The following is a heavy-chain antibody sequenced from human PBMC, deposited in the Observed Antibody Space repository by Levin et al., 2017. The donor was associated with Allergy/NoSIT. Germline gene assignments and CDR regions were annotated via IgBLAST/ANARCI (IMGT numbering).Heavy chain of an antibody. CDR1: GFTFNSYA. CDR2: ITGSGAST. CDR3: AKDQRFTVTTTCDS. J-gene: IGHJ4*02. Sequence: PPGGSLRLSCAASGFTFNSYAMNWVRQAPGKGLEWVAAITGSGASTFYAQSVKGRFTISRDDSSNTLHLQMTSLRSDDTAVYYCAKDQRFTVTTTCDSWGQGVQVIVSS. D-gene: IGHD4-17*01. V-gene: IGHV3-23*01.